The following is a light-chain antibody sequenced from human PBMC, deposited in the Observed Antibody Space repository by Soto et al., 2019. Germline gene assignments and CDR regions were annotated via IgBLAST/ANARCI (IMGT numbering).Light chain of an antibody. Sequence: QSALTQPASVSGSPGQSITISCTGTSSDVGGYNYVSWYQQHPGKAPKLMISGVSNRPSGVSKRLSGSKSGNTASLTISRRETEDEADYYCISYTSGATYVFATGTKVTV. V-gene: IGLV2-14*01. CDR1: SSDVGGYNY. CDR2: GVS. J-gene: IGLJ1*01. CDR3: ISYTSGATYV.